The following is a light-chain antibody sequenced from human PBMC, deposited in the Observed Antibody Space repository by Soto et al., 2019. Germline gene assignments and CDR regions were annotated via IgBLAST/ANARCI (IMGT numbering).Light chain of an antibody. J-gene: IGKJ1*01. CDR3: QQHNSYPRT. CDR2: AAS. Sequence: DIQITQSPSPLSASVSARSTITCRASQSIRTHLAWYQQKPGKAPKLLIYAASTLQSGVPSRFSGSGSGTEFTLTISSLQPEDFATYYCQQHNSYPRTFGQGTKVDIK. CDR1: QSIRTH. V-gene: IGKV1-9*01.